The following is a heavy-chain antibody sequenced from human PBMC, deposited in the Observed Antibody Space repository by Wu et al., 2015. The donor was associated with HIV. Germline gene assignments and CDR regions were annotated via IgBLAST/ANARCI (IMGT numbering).Heavy chain of an antibody. CDR2: IIPIFGTA. CDR3: ARNRDTAIINFFDH. J-gene: IGHJ4*02. CDR1: GGTFSSYA. V-gene: IGHV1-69*12. D-gene: IGHD5-18*01. Sequence: QVQLVQSGAEVKKPGSSVKVSCKASGGTFSSYAISWVRQAPGQGLEWMGGIIPIFGTANYAQKFQGRVSFTADESTNTAYMEMNSLTFEDTAVYYCARNRDTAIINFFDHWGQGTLVTVSS.